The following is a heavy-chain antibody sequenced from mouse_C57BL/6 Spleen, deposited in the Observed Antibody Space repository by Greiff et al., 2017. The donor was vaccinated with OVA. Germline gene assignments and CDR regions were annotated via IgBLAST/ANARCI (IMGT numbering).Heavy chain of an antibody. CDR3: TKIPSSDGYFDY. J-gene: IGHJ2*01. Sequence: VQLKESGTVLARPGASVKMSCKTSGYTFTSYWMHWVKQRPGQGLEWIGAIYPGNSDTSYNQKFKGKAKLTAVTSASTAYMALSSLTNEDSAVYYCTKIPSSDGYFDYWGQGTTLTVSS. V-gene: IGHV1-5*01. D-gene: IGHD1-3*01. CDR1: GYTFTSYW. CDR2: IYPGNSDT.